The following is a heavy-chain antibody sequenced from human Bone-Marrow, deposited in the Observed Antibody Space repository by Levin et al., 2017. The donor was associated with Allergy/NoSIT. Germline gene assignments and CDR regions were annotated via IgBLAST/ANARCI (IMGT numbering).Heavy chain of an antibody. D-gene: IGHD1-1*01. CDR3: ARERRGHWNDEGWFDP. J-gene: IGHJ5*02. CDR2: IYKSGTT. Sequence: PSETLSLTCTVSGGSISTTDYYWSWIRQPAGTRLEWIGRIYKSGTTNYNSSLKSRVTMSVDTSKNQFSLQLSSVTAADTAVYYCARERRGHWNDEGWFDPWGQGTLVTVSS. V-gene: IGHV4-61*02. CDR1: GGSISTTDYY.